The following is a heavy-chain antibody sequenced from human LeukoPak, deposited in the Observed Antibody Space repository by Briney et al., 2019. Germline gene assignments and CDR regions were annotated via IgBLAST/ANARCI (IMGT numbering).Heavy chain of an antibody. Sequence: SETLSLTCTVSGGSISSYYWSWIRQPPGKGLEWIGYIYYSGSTNYNPSLKSRVTISGDTSKHQFSLQLTSVTAADTAVYYCARHMGLGYSYGYPYFDYWGQGTLVTVSS. J-gene: IGHJ4*02. CDR2: IYYSGST. CDR1: GGSISSYY. D-gene: IGHD5-18*01. V-gene: IGHV4-59*08. CDR3: ARHMGLGYSYGYPYFDY.